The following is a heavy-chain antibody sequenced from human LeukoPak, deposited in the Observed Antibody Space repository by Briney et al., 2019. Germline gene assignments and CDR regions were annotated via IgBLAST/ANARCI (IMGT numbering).Heavy chain of an antibody. V-gene: IGHV4-39*07. J-gene: IGHJ4*02. D-gene: IGHD2-15*01. CDR3: VRDLGVGGSWPIDG. Sequence: PSETLSLTCVVSGASVSTTSCLWGWVRQTPGKGLEWIGSISYTGSSYYNPSLNSRVTMSLDPAKNHFSLRMTSLTAADAAVYYCVRDLGVGGSWPIDGGGQGSVVIVSS. CDR2: ISYTGSS. CDR1: GASVSTTSCL.